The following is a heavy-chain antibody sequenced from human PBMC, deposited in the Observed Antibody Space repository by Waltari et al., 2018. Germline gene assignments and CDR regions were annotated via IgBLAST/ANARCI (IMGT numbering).Heavy chain of an antibody. CDR1: GFTFSSYS. D-gene: IGHD6-13*01. CDR2: ISSSSSTI. CDR3: ASLPGYSSSWRYYFDY. J-gene: IGHJ4*02. V-gene: IGHV3-48*04. Sequence: EVQLVESGGGLVQPGGSLSLSCAAAGFTFSSYSMNWVRQAPGKGLAWFSYISSSSSTIYYADSVKGRFTISRDNAKNSLYLQMNSLRAEDTAVYYCASLPGYSSSWRYYFDYWGQGTLVTVSS.